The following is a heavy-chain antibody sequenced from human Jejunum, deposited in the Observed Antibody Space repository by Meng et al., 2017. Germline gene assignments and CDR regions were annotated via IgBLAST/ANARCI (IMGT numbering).Heavy chain of an antibody. V-gene: IGHV3-23*01. CDR2: ISGHGEST. J-gene: IGHJ4*02. D-gene: IGHD3-9*01. Sequence: GESLKISCAASGFSFSNHGMSWVRQAPGKGLEWVAAISGHGESTYYSDSAKGRFTVSRDNSKDTLHLQMNSLRAEETAVYYCAKHLRGILTAYIDSWGQGTRVTVSS. CDR1: GFSFSNHG. CDR3: AKHLRGILTAYIDS.